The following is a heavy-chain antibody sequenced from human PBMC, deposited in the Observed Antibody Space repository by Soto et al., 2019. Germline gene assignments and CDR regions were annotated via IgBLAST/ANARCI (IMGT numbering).Heavy chain of an antibody. CDR1: GGSISSGNYY. D-gene: IGHD2-15*01. V-gene: IGHV4-30-4*01. J-gene: IGHJ4*02. Sequence: LPETLSLTCTVSGGSISSGNYYWSWIRQPPGKGLEWIGFISYSGSAYYNPSLKSRVTISVDTSKNQFSLNLSFVTAADTAVYYCATMGTPATGLYYFDYWGQGTLVTVSS. CDR3: ATMGTPATGLYYFDY. CDR2: ISYSGSA.